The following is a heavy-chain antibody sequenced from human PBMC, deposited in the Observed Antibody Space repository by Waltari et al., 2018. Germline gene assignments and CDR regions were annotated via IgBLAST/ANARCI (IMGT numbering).Heavy chain of an antibody. CDR3: ARGLGELLPFDF. D-gene: IGHD3-10*01. V-gene: IGHV3-23*04. CDR2: TTDSCVTT. J-gene: IGHJ4*02. Sequence: EVQLVESGGGLVQPGESLRLSCAASGFTINNNAISWVRQAPGKGLEWVSSTTDSCVTTYYADFVKGRSIISTDNSRNTVYLEMNTVRVEDTALYFCARGLGELLPFDFWGQGTMVTVSS. CDR1: GFTINNNA.